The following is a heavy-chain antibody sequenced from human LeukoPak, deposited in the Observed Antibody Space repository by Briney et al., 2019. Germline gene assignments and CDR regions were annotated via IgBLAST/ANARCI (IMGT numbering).Heavy chain of an antibody. V-gene: IGHV4-59*01. CDR2: ISYSGST. CDR1: GFTFSKYA. CDR3: ARGPWGTYVDY. Sequence: GSLRLSCAASGFTFSKYAMTWVRQAPGKGLEWIGYISYSGSTSYNPSLKSLVTISVNASKNQFSLNLSSVTAADTAVYYCARGPWGTYVDYWGQGTLVTVSS. D-gene: IGHD3-16*01. J-gene: IGHJ4*02.